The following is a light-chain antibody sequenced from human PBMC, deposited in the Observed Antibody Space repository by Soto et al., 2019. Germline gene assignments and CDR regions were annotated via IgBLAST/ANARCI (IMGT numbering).Light chain of an antibody. V-gene: IGKV3-20*01. J-gene: IGKJ2*01. CDR1: QSVSSSY. CDR3: QQYGGSALYT. Sequence: EMVLTQSPGTMSLSPGERATLSCRASQSVSSSYLAWYQQKPGQAPRLLIYGASSRATGIPDRFSGSGSGTDFTLIISRLEPEDFAVFYCQQYGGSALYTFGQGTKLEIK. CDR2: GAS.